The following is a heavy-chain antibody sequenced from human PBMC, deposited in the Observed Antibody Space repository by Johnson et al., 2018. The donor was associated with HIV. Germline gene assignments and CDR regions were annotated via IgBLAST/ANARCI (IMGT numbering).Heavy chain of an antibody. Sequence: EVQLVESGGGLIQPGGSLRLSCVGSGFTVSSNYMSWVRQAPGKGLEWVSVIYSGGSTYYADSVKGRFTISRDNSKNTLYLQMNSLRAEDTAVYYCAREAYCSGGSCYDAFDIWGQGTMVTVSS. CDR2: IYSGGST. CDR3: AREAYCSGGSCYDAFDI. D-gene: IGHD2-15*01. J-gene: IGHJ3*02. V-gene: IGHV3-53*01. CDR1: GFTVSSNY.